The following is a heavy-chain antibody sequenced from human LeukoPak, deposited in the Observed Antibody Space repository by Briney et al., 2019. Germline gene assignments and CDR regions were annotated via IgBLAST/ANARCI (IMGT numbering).Heavy chain of an antibody. CDR3: ATVELWAGFYYFDY. CDR1: GYTLTELS. CDR2: FDPEDGET. D-gene: IGHD3/OR15-3a*01. Sequence: ASVKDSCKVSGYTLTELSMHWVRQAPGKGLEWMGGFDPEDGETIYAQKFQGRVTMTEDTSTDTAYMELSNLRSEDTAVYYCATVELWAGFYYFDYWGQGTLVTVSS. J-gene: IGHJ4*02. V-gene: IGHV1-24*01.